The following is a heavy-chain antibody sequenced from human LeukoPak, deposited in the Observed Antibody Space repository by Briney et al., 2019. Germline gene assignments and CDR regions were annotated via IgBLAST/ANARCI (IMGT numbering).Heavy chain of an antibody. Sequence: GGSLRLSCAASGFTFSSYAMNWVRQAPGKGLEWVSVIISGGNTYYADPVKGRFTISRDDSKNTLYLQMNSLRVEDTAVYYCAREGNPVGPFDYWGQGTLVTVSS. CDR3: AREGNPVGPFDY. V-gene: IGHV3-53*01. CDR2: IISGGNT. J-gene: IGHJ4*02. CDR1: GFTFSSYA.